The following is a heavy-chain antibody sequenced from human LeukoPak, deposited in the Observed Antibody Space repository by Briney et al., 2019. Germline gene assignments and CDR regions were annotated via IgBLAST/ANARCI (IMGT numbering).Heavy chain of an antibody. J-gene: IGHJ4*02. V-gene: IGHV3-23*01. D-gene: IGHD6-13*01. Sequence: PGRSLRLSCAASGFTFSSYAMSWVRQAPGKGLEWVSSISGSSGSTYYADSVQGRFTISRDNSKNTLYLQMNSLRAEDTAVYYCAKEGRIAAAGLFDYWGQGTLVTVSS. CDR2: ISGSSGST. CDR1: GFTFSSYA. CDR3: AKEGRIAAAGLFDY.